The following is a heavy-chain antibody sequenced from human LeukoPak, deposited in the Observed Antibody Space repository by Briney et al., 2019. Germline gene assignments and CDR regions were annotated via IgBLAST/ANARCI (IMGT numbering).Heavy chain of an antibody. D-gene: IGHD6-19*01. CDR1: GFTFSNYA. J-gene: IGHJ4*02. V-gene: IGHV3-23*03. CDR2: IYGRGLI. CDR3: ARRGVAGTEYYFDY. Sequence: SGGSLRLSCAVSGFTFSNYAMSWVRQAPEKGLEWVSVIYGRGLIYYGNSVKGRFTISRDNSKNTLYLQMNNLRIEDTAVYYCARRGVAGTEYYFDYWGQGTLVTVSS.